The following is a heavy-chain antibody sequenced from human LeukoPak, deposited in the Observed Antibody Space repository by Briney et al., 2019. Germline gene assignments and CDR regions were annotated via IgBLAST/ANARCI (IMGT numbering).Heavy chain of an antibody. D-gene: IGHD1-26*01. CDR3: VKGSD. Sequence: PGGSLRLSCSAPGYPFCNYEMRWVRQAPGGALEYVSTISSTGSSTYYAVSVQGRFAISRDNSKKMLFLQMSSLRPEDTAVYYCVKGSDWGLGTLVSVSS. J-gene: IGHJ4*02. CDR1: GYPFCNYE. CDR2: ISSTGSST. V-gene: IGHV3-64D*09.